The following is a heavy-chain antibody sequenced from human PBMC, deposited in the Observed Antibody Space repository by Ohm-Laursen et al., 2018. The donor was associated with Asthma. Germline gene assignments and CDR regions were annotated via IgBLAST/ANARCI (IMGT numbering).Heavy chain of an antibody. CDR1: GFTFRSYA. V-gene: IGHV3-23*01. J-gene: IGHJ4*02. D-gene: IGHD6-19*01. Sequence: GSLRLSCTASGFTFRSYAMHWVRQAPGKGLEWVSAISGSGGSTYYADSVKGRFTISRDNSKNTLYLQMNSLRAEDTAVYYCARGHSSGWYSLDYWGQGTLVTVSS. CDR2: ISGSGGST. CDR3: ARGHSSGWYSLDY.